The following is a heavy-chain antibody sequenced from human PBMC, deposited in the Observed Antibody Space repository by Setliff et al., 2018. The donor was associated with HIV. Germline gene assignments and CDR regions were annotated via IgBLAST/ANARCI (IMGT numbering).Heavy chain of an antibody. CDR3: ARLRRSSGWSFDY. CDR1: GGSFSGYS. Sequence: SETLSLTCAVYGGSFSGYSWIWIRQPPGKGLEWIGEINHSGSANYNPSLKTRVSISIDTSKNQFSLKLTSVTAADSAVYYCARLRRSSGWSFDYWAQGTLVTVSS. J-gene: IGHJ4*02. CDR2: INHSGSA. V-gene: IGHV4-34*01. D-gene: IGHD6-19*01.